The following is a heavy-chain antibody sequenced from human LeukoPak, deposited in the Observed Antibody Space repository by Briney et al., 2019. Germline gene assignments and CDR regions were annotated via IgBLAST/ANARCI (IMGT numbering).Heavy chain of an antibody. CDR1: GYTFTSYD. CDR2: MNPNSGNT. Sequence: GASVKVSCKASGYTFTSYDVNWVRQAAGQGLEWMGWMNPNSGNTGYAQKFQGRVTMTRNISISTAYMELSSLKSEDTAVYYCTTGRPMVRGVWYYYYGMDVWGQGTTVTVSS. V-gene: IGHV1-8*01. J-gene: IGHJ6*02. CDR3: TTGRPMVRGVWYYYYGMDV. D-gene: IGHD3-10*01.